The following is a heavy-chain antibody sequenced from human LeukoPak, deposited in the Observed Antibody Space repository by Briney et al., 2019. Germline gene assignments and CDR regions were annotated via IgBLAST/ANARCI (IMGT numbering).Heavy chain of an antibody. Sequence: GGSLRLSCAASGFTFSSYAMSWVRQAPGKGLEWVSAISGSGGSTYYADSVKGRFTISRDNSKNTMYLQMNSLRAEDTAVYYCAKGTTIFGVVTYDYWGQGTLVTVSS. CDR1: GFTFSSYA. J-gene: IGHJ4*02. D-gene: IGHD3-3*01. CDR2: ISGSGGST. CDR3: AKGTTIFGVVTYDY. V-gene: IGHV3-23*01.